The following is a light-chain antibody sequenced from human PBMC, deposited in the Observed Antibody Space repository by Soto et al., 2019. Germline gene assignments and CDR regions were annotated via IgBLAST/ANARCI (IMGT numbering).Light chain of an antibody. CDR3: SSYRGSPTVV. V-gene: IGLV2-14*01. Sequence: QSVLTQPASVSGSPGQSITISCTGASSDVGGYNYVSWYQQHPGKAPKLMIYDVNNRPSGVSIRFSGSKSFNTASLTISGLQAEDEADYYCSSYRGSPTVVFGAGTKLTVL. CDR2: DVN. CDR1: SSDVGGYNY. J-gene: IGLJ2*01.